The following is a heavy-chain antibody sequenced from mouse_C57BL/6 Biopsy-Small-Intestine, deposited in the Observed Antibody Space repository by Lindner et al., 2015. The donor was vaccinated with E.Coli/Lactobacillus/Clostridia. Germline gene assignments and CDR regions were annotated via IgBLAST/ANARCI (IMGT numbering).Heavy chain of an antibody. V-gene: IGHV1-80*01. J-gene: IGHJ2*01. CDR1: DYAFSNYW. Sequence: VQLQESGAELVKPGASVKISCKASDYAFSNYWINWVKQRPGKGLEWIGQIHPGDGDTNYNGKFKGKVTLTADKSSSTAYMQLSSLTSEDSAVYFCASSYDYDRDYWGQGTTLTISS. CDR3: ASSYDYDRDY. D-gene: IGHD2-4*01. CDR2: IHPGDGDT.